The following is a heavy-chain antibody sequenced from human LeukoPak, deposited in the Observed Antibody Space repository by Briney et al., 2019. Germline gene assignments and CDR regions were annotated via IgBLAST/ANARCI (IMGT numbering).Heavy chain of an antibody. CDR1: GGSISSYY. CDR3: ARGLRLGIAVAGPRSFDY. V-gene: IGHV4-59*08. CDR2: IYYSGST. D-gene: IGHD6-19*01. Sequence: PSETLSLTCTVSGGSISSYYWSWIRQPPGKGLEWIGYIYYSGSTNYNPSLKSRVTISVDTSKNQFSLKLSSVTAADTAVYYCARGLRLGIAVAGPRSFDYWGQGTLVTVSS. J-gene: IGHJ4*02.